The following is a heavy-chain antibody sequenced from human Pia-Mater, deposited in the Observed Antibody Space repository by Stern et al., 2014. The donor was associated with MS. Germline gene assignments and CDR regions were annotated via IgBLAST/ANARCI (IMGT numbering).Heavy chain of an antibody. CDR1: GFTFSSYG. Sequence: VHLVESGGGVVQPGRSLRLSCAASGFTFSSYGMHWVRQAPGKGLEWVAVIWDDGSNKYYADSVKGRFTISRDNSKNTLYLQMNSLRAEDTAVYYCARDPLYCSGGSCYSGTAMVSFDYWGQGTLVTVSS. CDR3: ARDPLYCSGGSCYSGTAMVSFDY. V-gene: IGHV3-33*01. D-gene: IGHD2-15*01. J-gene: IGHJ4*02. CDR2: IWDDGSNK.